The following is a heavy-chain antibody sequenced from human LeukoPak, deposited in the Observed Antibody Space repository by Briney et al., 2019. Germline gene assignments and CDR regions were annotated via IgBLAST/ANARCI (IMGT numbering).Heavy chain of an antibody. D-gene: IGHD3-22*01. Sequence: GASVKVSCKASGYTFTGYYMHWVRQAPGPGLEWMGWINPNSGGTNYAQKFQGRVTMTRDTSISTAYMELSRLRSDDKAVYYCARDPHYYDSSGYSGAFDIWGQGTMVTVSS. CDR2: INPNSGGT. CDR3: ARDPHYYDSSGYSGAFDI. CDR1: GYTFTGYY. V-gene: IGHV1-2*02. J-gene: IGHJ3*02.